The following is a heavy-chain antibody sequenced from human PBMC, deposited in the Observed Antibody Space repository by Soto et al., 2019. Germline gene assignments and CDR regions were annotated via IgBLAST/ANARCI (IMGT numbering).Heavy chain of an antibody. CDR2: INHSGST. CDR1: GGSFTGYY. CDR3: ARGRFSTRGYHYYYMDV. Sequence: SETLSLTCAVYGGSFTGYYWNWILQPPGKGLEWIGEINHSGSTNYNPSLKSRVTISVDTSKNQFSLKPSSVTAADTAVYYCARGRFSTRGYHYYYMDVWGKGTTVTVSS. D-gene: IGHD3-10*01. V-gene: IGHV4-34*01. J-gene: IGHJ6*03.